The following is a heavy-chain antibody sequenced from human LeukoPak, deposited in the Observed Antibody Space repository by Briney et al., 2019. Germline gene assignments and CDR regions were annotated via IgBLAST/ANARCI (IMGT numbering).Heavy chain of an antibody. D-gene: IGHD3-10*01. Sequence: GGSPRLSCAASGFTVSSNYMSWVRQAPGKGLEWVSVIYSGGSTYYADSVKGRFTISRDNSKNTLYLQMNSLRAEDTAVYYCARAGQDYYGSGSYYPYYFDYWGQGTLVTVSS. CDR2: IYSGGST. CDR3: ARAGQDYYGSGSYYPYYFDY. J-gene: IGHJ4*02. CDR1: GFTVSSNY. V-gene: IGHV3-66*01.